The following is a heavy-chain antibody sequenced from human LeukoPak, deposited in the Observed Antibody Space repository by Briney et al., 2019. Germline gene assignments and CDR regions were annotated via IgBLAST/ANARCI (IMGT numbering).Heavy chain of an antibody. J-gene: IGHJ3*02. V-gene: IGHV3-7*01. CDR3: ARYGNNVDNAFDI. Sequence: GGSLRLSCAASACTFRSYWMSWVRQAPGKVLESVANIKEDGSENYYVDSVKGRFTISRDNAENSLYLQMNSLRVEDTALYYCARYGNNVDNAFDIWGQGTMVTVSS. CDR2: IKEDGSEN. CDR1: ACTFRSYW. D-gene: IGHD4-17*01.